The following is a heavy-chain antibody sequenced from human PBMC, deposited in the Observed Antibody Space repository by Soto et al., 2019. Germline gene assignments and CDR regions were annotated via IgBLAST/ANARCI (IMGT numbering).Heavy chain of an antibody. CDR1: GFTFTSSA. D-gene: IGHD6-13*01. J-gene: IGHJ6*02. Sequence: SVKVSCKASGFTFTSSAVQWVRQARGQRLEWIGWIVVGSGNTNYAQKFQERVTITRDMSTSTACMELSSLRSEDTAVYYCAAEIRDEAAGTMDVWGQGTTVTVSS. V-gene: IGHV1-58*01. CDR2: IVVGSGNT. CDR3: AAEIRDEAAGTMDV.